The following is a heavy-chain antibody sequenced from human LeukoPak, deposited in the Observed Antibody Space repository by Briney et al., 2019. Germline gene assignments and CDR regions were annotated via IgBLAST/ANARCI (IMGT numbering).Heavy chain of an antibody. J-gene: IGHJ3*02. CDR3: VRSGYCYGGTCHSGAFDI. CDR2: ISAYNGNT. V-gene: IGHV1-18*01. D-gene: IGHD2-15*01. Sequence: GASVKVSCKASGYTFTSYGISWVRQAPGQGLEWMGWISAYNGNTNFAQKLQGRITMTTDTSTSTAYTELRSLRSDDTAVYYCVRSGYCYGGTCHSGAFDIWGQGTVVTVSS. CDR1: GYTFTSYG.